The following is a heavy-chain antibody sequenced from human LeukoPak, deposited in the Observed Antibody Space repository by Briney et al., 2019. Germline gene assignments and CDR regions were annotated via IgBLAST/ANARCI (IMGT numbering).Heavy chain of an antibody. Sequence: GESLKISCKGSGYNFTSYWIGWVRQMPGKGLEWMGIIYPGDSDTRYSPSFQGQVTISADKSISTAYLRWSSLKASDTAMYYCARLYGERTTVTTFSYYYYYMDVWGKGTTVTVSS. V-gene: IGHV5-51*01. CDR2: IYPGDSDT. J-gene: IGHJ6*03. D-gene: IGHD4-11*01. CDR1: GYNFTSYW. CDR3: ARLYGERTTVTTFSYYYYYMDV.